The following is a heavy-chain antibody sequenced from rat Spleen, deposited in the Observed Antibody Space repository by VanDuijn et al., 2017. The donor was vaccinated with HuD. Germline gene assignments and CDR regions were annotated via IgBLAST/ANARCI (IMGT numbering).Heavy chain of an antibody. V-gene: IGHV5-25*01. CDR2: ITPGGGNT. CDR3: AREFDYFDY. CDR1: GFTFSNYY. J-gene: IGHJ2*01. Sequence: EVQLVESGGGLVQPGRSMKLSCAALGFTFSNYYMAWVRQAPTKGLEWVASITPGGGNTYYRDSVKGRFTISRDNAKSTLYLQMDSLRSEDTATYYCAREFDYFDYWGQGVMVTVSS.